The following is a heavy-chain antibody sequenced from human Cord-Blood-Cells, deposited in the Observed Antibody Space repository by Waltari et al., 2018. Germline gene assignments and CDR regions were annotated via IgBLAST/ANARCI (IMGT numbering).Heavy chain of an antibody. D-gene: IGHD3-22*01. CDR3: ARHKVYDSSGYYDAFDI. CDR2: IYYSGST. CDR1: GGSISSYY. V-gene: IGHV4-59*08. J-gene: IGHJ3*02. Sequence: QVQLQESGPGLVKPSETLSLTCTVSGGSISSYYWSWIRQPPGKGLEWIGYIYYSGSTKYNPSLKSRVTISVDTSKNQFSLKLSSVTAADTAVYYCARHKVYDSSGYYDAFDIWGQGTMVTVSS.